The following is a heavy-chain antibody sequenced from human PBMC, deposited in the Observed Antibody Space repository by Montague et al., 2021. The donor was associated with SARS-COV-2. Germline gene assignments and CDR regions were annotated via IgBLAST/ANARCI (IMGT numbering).Heavy chain of an antibody. D-gene: IGHD3-9*01. CDR1: GFSLSTSGMC. Sequence: PALVKPTQTITLTCTFSGFSLSTSGMCVSWIRQPPGKALEWLALIDWDDDKYYSTSLKTRLTISKDTSKNQVVLTMTNMDPVDTATYYYARMMYDILTGYYVGFDYWGQGTLVTVSS. CDR2: IDWDDDK. J-gene: IGHJ4*02. CDR3: ARMMYDILTGYYVGFDY. V-gene: IGHV2-70*01.